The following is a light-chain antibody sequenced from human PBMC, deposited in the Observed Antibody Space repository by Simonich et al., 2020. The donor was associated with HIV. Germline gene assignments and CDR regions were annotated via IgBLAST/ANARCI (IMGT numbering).Light chain of an antibody. J-gene: IGKJ2*01. CDR1: QSISSW. Sequence: DIQMTQSPSTLSASVGDRVTITCRASQSISSWLAWYQQKPGKAPKLLIYKASNLESGVPSRFSGSGSGTEFTLTISSLQPDDFATYYCQQYNGNWVYTFGQGTKLEIK. CDR2: KAS. CDR3: QQYNGNWVYT. V-gene: IGKV1-5*03.